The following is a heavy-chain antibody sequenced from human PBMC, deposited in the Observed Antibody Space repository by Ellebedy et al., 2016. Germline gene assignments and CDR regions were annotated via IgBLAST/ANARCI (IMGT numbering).Heavy chain of an antibody. CDR3: AKEGIGVYYFDH. D-gene: IGHD2/OR15-2a*01. CDR1: RFTFSRTG. J-gene: IGHJ4*02. V-gene: IGHV3-30*18. CDR2: IAYDGSNK. Sequence: GGSLRLSXAASRFTFSRTGMHWVRQAPGKGLEWVAAIAYDGSNKYYADSVKGRFTISRDNSKSTLFLQMNSLRAEDTAVYYCAKEGIGVYYFDHWGQGSLVTVSS.